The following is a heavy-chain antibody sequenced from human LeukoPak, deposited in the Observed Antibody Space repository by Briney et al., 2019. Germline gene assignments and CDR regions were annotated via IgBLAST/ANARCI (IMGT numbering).Heavy chain of an antibody. V-gene: IGHV3-23*01. D-gene: IGHD4-17*01. CDR3: AKDLGSVRSYYFDY. CDR1: GFTFSSYG. Sequence: GGSLRLSCAASGFTFSSYGMHWVRQAPGKGLEWVSAISGSGGSTYYADSVKGRFTISRDNSKNTLYLQMNSLRAEDTALYYCAKDLGSVRSYYFDYWGQGTLVTVSS. J-gene: IGHJ4*02. CDR2: ISGSGGST.